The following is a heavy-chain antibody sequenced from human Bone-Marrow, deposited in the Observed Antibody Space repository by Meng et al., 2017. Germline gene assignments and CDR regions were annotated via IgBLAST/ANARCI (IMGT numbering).Heavy chain of an antibody. V-gene: IGHV3-48*03. CDR2: ISSSGSLI. D-gene: IGHD6-19*01. Sequence: GESLKISCAVSGFTLGNYEMNWVRQAPGKGLEWLSYISSSGSLIYYGDSVKGRFTISRDNAKQSLFLQMNSLRADDTAMYYCVRSYSSGWFDYWGRGTLVTVS. CDR1: GFTLGNYE. CDR3: VRSYSSGWFDY. J-gene: IGHJ5*01.